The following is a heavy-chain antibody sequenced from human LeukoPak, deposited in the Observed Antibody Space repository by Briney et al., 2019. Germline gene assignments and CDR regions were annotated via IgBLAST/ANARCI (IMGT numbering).Heavy chain of an antibody. CDR3: ARRYETYYYDSSGYYLST. CDR1: GYTFTGYY. D-gene: IGHD3-22*01. CDR2: INPNSGGT. Sequence: ASVKVSCKASGYTFTGYYMHWVRQAPGQGLEGMGWINPNSGGTNYAQKFQGRVTITADESTSTAYMELSSLRSEDTAVYYCARRYETYYYDSSGYYLSTWGQGTLVTVSS. V-gene: IGHV1-2*02. J-gene: IGHJ5*02.